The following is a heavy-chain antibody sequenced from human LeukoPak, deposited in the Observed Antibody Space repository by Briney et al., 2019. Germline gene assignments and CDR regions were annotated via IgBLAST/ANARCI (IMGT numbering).Heavy chain of an antibody. V-gene: IGHV3-53*01. CDR3: ARENILGAMPWSFDY. CDR1: GFTVSNNY. CDR2: IYSGDST. J-gene: IGHJ4*02. Sequence: GGSLRLSCAASGFTVSNNYMSWVRQAPGKGLEWVSVIYSGDSTYYADSVKGRFTISRDNSKNTLYLQMNSLRAEDTAVYYCARENILGAMPWSFDYWGQGTLVTVSS. D-gene: IGHD1-26*01.